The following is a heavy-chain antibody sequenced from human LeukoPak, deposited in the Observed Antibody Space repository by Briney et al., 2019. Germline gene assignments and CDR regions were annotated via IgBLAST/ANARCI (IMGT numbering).Heavy chain of an antibody. J-gene: IGHJ1*01. D-gene: IGHD6-13*01. CDR2: ISFDGSNK. CDR3: ARDWPTIAAAGTIPEYFQH. V-gene: IGHV3-30-3*01. CDR1: GFTFSTYV. Sequence: GGSLRLSCAASGFTFSTYVMHWVRQAPGKGLEWVAVISFDGSNKYYADSVKGRFTISRDNSKNTLYLQMNSLRAEDTAVYYCARDWPTIAAAGTIPEYFQHWGQGTLVTVSS.